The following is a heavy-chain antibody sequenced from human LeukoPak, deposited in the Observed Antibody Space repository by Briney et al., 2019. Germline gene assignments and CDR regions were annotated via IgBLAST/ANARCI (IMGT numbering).Heavy chain of an antibody. CDR2: IKQDGSEK. D-gene: IGHD6-13*01. J-gene: IGHJ4*02. Sequence: GGSLRLSCAASGFTFSTYWMSWVRQAPGKGLEWVANIKQDGSEKYYVDSVKGRFTTSRDNAKNSLYLQMNSLRAGDTAMYYCARDSAGNDYWGQGTLVTVSS. CDR1: GFTFSTYW. CDR3: ARDSAGNDY. V-gene: IGHV3-7*01.